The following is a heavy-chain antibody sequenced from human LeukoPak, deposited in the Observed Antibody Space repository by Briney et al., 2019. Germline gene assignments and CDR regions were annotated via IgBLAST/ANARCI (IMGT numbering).Heavy chain of an antibody. CDR3: ARDLGRGWFDP. J-gene: IGHJ5*02. CDR2: IYYSGST. V-gene: IGHV4-59*01. Sequence: SETLSLTCAVYGGSFSDYYWSWIRQPPGKGLEWIGYIYYSGSTNYNPSLKSRVTISVDTSKNQFSLKLSSVTAADTAVYYCARDLGRGWFDPWGQGTLVTVSS. CDR1: GGSFSDYY.